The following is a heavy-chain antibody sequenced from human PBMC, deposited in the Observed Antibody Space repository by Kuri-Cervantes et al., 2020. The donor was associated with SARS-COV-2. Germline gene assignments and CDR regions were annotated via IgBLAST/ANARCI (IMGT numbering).Heavy chain of an antibody. D-gene: IGHD1-26*01. CDR2: INPSGGST. CDR1: GYTFTSYY. CDR3: ARRAEGRSGSYSFDY. Sequence: ASVKVSCKASGYTFTSYYMHWVRQAPGQGLEWMGIINPSGGSTSYAQKFQGRVTMTRDTSTSTAYMELRSLRSDDTTVYYCARRAEGRSGSYSFDYWGQGTLVTVSS. V-gene: IGHV1-46*01. J-gene: IGHJ4*02.